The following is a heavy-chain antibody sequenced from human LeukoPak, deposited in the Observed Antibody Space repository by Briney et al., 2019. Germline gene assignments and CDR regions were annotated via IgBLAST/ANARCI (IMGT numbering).Heavy chain of an antibody. J-gene: IGHJ5*02. Sequence: SVKVSCKASGGIFSSYATNWVRQAPGQGLEWMGGIIPIFSTANYAQKFQGRVTITADESTSTAYMEVSSLRSEDTAVYYCARDIYCSSTSCFSNWFDPWGQGTLVTVSS. V-gene: IGHV1-69*13. D-gene: IGHD2-2*01. CDR1: GGIFSSYA. CDR2: IIPIFSTA. CDR3: ARDIYCSSTSCFSNWFDP.